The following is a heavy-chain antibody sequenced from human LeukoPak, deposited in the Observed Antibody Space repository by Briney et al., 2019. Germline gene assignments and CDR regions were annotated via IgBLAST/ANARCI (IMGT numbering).Heavy chain of an antibody. CDR1: GFTLSSYA. D-gene: IGHD6-13*01. CDR2: ISGSGGIT. CDR3: AKRPPIAAAGMGYFQH. V-gene: IGHV3-23*01. Sequence: GGSLRLSCAASGFTLSSYAMSWVRQARGKGLEWVSAISGSGGITYYADSVKGRFTISRDNSNNTLYLQMNSLRAEDTAVYYCAKRPPIAAAGMGYFQHWGQGTLVTVSS. J-gene: IGHJ1*01.